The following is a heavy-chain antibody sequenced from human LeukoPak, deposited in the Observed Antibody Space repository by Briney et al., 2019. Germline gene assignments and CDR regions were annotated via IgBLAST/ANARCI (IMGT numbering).Heavy chain of an antibody. Sequence: ASVKVSCKASGYTFTSYYMHWVRQAPGQGLEWMGIIHPGDSDTRYSPSFQGQVTISADKSISTAYLQWSSLKASDTAMYYCARNGDSSGWNYDYWGQGTLVTVSS. CDR1: GYTFTSYY. J-gene: IGHJ4*02. V-gene: IGHV5-51*01. CDR3: ARNGDSSGWNYDY. D-gene: IGHD6-19*01. CDR2: IHPGDSDT.